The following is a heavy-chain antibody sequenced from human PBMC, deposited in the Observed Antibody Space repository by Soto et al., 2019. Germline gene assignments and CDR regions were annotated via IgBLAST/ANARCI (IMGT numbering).Heavy chain of an antibody. CDR3: ARGQGSVTFFDY. J-gene: IGHJ4*02. D-gene: IGHD3-16*02. Sequence: QVQLQQWGAGLLKPSETLSLTCAVYGGSFSGYYWSWIRQPPGKGLEWIGEINHSGSTNYNPSLKSRDTISVDTSKNQFSLKLSSVTAADTAVYYCARGQGSVTFFDYWGQGTLVTVSS. CDR2: INHSGST. CDR1: GGSFSGYY. V-gene: IGHV4-34*01.